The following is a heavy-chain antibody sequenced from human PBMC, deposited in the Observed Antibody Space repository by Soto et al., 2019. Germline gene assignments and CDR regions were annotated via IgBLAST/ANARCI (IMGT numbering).Heavy chain of an antibody. CDR2: IVPIYGTR. V-gene: IGHV1-69*13. Sequence: GASVKVSCKASGGTFSRYAFSWVRQAPGQGLEWMGGIVPIYGTRGFAQKFQGRLTITADEPTRTAYTELSSLRSEDTAVYYCARDLDYYGSGSHYYYGMGVWGQGTTVTVSS. D-gene: IGHD3-10*01. CDR1: GGTFSRYA. CDR3: ARDLDYYGSGSHYYYGMGV. J-gene: IGHJ6*02.